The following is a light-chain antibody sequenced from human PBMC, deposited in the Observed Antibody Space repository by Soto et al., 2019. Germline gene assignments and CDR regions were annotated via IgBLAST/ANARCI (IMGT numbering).Light chain of an antibody. CDR3: QQTYTSPGT. V-gene: IGKV1-39*01. Sequence: DIQMTQSPSSLSASVGDRITINCRASQSVSKYLNWYQHKLGKAPELLIYAASSLYSGVPSRFSGSGSGTYFTITISKLQPEDSASYYCQQTYTSPGTFGKGTKGEIK. CDR2: AAS. CDR1: QSVSKY. J-gene: IGKJ1*01.